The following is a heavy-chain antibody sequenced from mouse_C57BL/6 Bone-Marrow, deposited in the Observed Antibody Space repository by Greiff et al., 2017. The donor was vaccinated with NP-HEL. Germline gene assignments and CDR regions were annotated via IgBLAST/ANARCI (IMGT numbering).Heavy chain of an antibody. J-gene: IGHJ1*03. CDR3: ARSPKDGYWGYFDV. V-gene: IGHV1-19*01. CDR2: INPYNGGT. D-gene: IGHD2-3*01. CDR1: GYTFTDYY. Sequence: EVQLHQSGPVLVKPGASVKMSCKASGYTFTDYYMNWVKQSHGKSLEWIGVINPYNGGTSYNQKFKGKATLTVDKSSSTAYMEHNSLTSEDSAVYYCARSPKDGYWGYFDVWGTGTTVTVSS.